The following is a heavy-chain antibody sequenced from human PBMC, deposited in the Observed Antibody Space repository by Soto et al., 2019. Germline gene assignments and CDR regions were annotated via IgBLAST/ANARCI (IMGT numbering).Heavy chain of an antibody. D-gene: IGHD2-8*01. CDR2: IYPGDSDT. V-gene: IGHV5-51*01. J-gene: IGHJ5*02. CDR3: ARGYCTTNICDPWFDP. Sequence: PGESVKISCXGVGYSFTSYWIGWVRQMPGKGLEWMGIIYPGDSDTRYSPSFQGQVTISADKSISTVYLQWSSLKASDTAMYYCARGYCTTNICDPWFDPWGQGTLVTVSS. CDR1: GYSFTSYW.